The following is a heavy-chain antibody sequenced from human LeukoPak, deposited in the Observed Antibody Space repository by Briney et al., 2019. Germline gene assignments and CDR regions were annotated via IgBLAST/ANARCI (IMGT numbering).Heavy chain of an antibody. V-gene: IGHV3-66*01. CDR2: IYSGGST. CDR3: ARDGRLGYCYDSSGY. D-gene: IGHD3-22*01. Sequence: GGSLRLSCAASGFTVSSNYMSWVRQAPGKGLEWVSVIYSGGSTYYADSVKGRFTISRDNSKNTLYLQMNSLRAEDTAVYYCARDGRLGYCYDSSGYWGQGTLVTVSS. CDR1: GFTVSSNY. J-gene: IGHJ4*02.